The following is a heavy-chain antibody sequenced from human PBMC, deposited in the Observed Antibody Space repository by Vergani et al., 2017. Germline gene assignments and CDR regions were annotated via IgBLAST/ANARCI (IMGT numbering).Heavy chain of an antibody. Sequence: QVQLEESGGGVVQPGRSLTLSCAASGFTLSSHAMHWVRQAPGKGLEWVAFIWYDGSKEYYADSVKGRFTISRDNSKNTLYLQMNSLRDADTAVYYCARSGYCTDGVCYMTYYYYMDVWGKGTAVTVSS. V-gene: IGHV3-33*01. CDR3: ARSGYCTDGVCYMTYYYYMDV. D-gene: IGHD2-8*01. J-gene: IGHJ6*03. CDR1: GFTLSSHA. CDR2: IWYDGSKE.